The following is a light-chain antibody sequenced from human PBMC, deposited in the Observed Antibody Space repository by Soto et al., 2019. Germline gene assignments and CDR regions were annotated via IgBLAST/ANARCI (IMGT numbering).Light chain of an antibody. CDR2: DVS. V-gene: IGLV2-14*03. CDR3: SSYTGSSTPYV. CDR1: SSDVGYNY. Sequence: QSVLAQPASVSGSPGQSITISCTGTSSDVGYNYVSWYQQHPGKVPTLMIYDVSNRPSGASNRFSGSKSGNTASLTISGLQAEDEADYYCSSYTGSSTPYVFGTGTKVTVL. J-gene: IGLJ1*01.